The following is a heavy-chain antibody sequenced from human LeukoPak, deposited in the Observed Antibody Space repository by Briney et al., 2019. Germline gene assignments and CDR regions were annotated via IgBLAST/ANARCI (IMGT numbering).Heavy chain of an antibody. CDR2: INGDGSTT. Sequence: GGSLRLSCAASGFTFGSHWMNWVRQAPGKGPVWVSRINGDGSTTVYADSVQGRLSISRDNAKSTLYLHMNSLRAEDTAVYYCAREGGGYCSGINCWKWFDPWGQGTLVTVSS. V-gene: IGHV3-74*01. CDR1: GFTFGSHW. D-gene: IGHD2-15*01. J-gene: IGHJ5*02. CDR3: AREGGGYCSGINCWKWFDP.